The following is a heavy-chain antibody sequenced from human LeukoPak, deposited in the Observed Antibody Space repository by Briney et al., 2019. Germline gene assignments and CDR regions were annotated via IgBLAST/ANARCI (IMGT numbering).Heavy chain of an antibody. CDR2: IYHGGST. CDR1: GGSISGSNW. V-gene: IGHV4-4*02. D-gene: IGHD5-18*01. J-gene: IGHJ4*02. CDR3: ARTGNTAMVPLDN. Sequence: SETLSLTCAVSGGSISGSNWWTWVRQSPGKGLEWIGEIYHGGSTNYNPSLKSRVTISVDKSKNQFSLNVNSVTAADTAVYYCARTGNTAMVPLDNWGQGTLVTVSS.